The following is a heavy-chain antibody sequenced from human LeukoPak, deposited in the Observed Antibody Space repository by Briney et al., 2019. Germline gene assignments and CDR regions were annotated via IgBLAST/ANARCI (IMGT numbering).Heavy chain of an antibody. V-gene: IGHV4-39*07. J-gene: IGHJ3*02. CDR3: AREAVEWLVPDAFDI. CDR1: GGSISSSSYY. D-gene: IGHD6-19*01. CDR2: IYYSGST. Sequence: SETLSLTCTVSGGSISSSSYYWGWIRQPPGKGLEWIGSIYYSGSTYYNPSLKSRVTISVDTSKNQFSLKLSSVTAADTAVYYCAREAVEWLVPDAFDIWGQGTMVTASS.